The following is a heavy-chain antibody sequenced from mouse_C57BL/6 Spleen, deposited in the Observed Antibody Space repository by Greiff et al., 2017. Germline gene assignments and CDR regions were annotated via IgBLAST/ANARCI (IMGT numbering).Heavy chain of an antibody. J-gene: IGHJ3*01. V-gene: IGHV1-69*01. CDR1: GYTFTSYW. CDR2: IDPSDSYT. CDR3: AAHWEGGFAY. Sequence: QVQLQQPGAELVMPGASVKLSCKASGYTFTSYWMHWVKQRPGQGLEWIGEIDPSDSYTNYNQKFKGKSTLTVDKSSSTAYMQLSSLTSEDSAVDNCAAHWEGGFAYWGQGTLVTVSA. D-gene: IGHD4-1*01.